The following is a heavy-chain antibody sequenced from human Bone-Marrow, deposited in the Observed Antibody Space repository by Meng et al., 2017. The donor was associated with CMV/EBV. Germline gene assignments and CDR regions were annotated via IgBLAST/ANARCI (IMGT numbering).Heavy chain of an antibody. Sequence: FSLSTSGVGVGWIRQHPGKALEWLALIYWNDDKRYSPSLKSRLTITKDTSKNQVVLTMTNMDPVDTATYYCAHGYDFWSVFPRGWFDPWGQGTLVTVSS. CDR1: FSLSTSGVG. D-gene: IGHD3-3*01. J-gene: IGHJ5*02. CDR2: IYWNDDK. CDR3: AHGYDFWSVFPRGWFDP. V-gene: IGHV2-5*01.